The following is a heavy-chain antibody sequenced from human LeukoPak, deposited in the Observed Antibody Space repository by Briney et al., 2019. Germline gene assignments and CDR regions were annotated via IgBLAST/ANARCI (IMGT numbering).Heavy chain of an antibody. Sequence: GGSLRLSCAASGFTFSSYGMHWVRQAPGKGLEWVAVIWYGGSNKYYADSVKGRFTISRDNSKNTLYLQMNSLRAEDTAVYYCAKDRARVGATREPHYFDYWGQGTLVTVSS. CDR2: IWYGGSNK. CDR3: AKDRARVGATREPHYFDY. V-gene: IGHV3-30*02. D-gene: IGHD1-26*01. CDR1: GFTFSSYG. J-gene: IGHJ4*02.